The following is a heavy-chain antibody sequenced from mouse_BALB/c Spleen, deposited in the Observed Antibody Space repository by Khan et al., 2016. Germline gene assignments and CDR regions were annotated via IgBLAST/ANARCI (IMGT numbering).Heavy chain of an antibody. CDR1: GYAFSGYW. J-gene: IGHJ3*01. CDR3: ARGTPFAS. V-gene: IGHV1-80*01. Sequence: VQLQESGAELVRPGSSVKISCKASGYAFSGYWMNWVKQRPGQGLEWIGQIYPGDGDTHFNGKFKGKATLTADKSSSTAHLQLSSLTSEDSAVYFCARGTPFASWGQGTLGTVSA. CDR2: IYPGDGDT. D-gene: IGHD3-3*01.